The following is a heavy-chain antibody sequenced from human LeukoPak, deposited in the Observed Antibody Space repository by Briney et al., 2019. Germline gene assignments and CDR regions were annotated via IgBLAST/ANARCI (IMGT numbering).Heavy chain of an antibody. D-gene: IGHD3-10*01. CDR1: GFTFSSYS. CDR3: ARDSLVRGLPPWYYYYDMDV. V-gene: IGHV3-48*01. Sequence: GGSLRLSCAASGFTFSSYSMNWVRQAPGKGLEWVSYISSSSSTIYYADSVKGRFTISRDNAKNSLYLQMNSLRAEDTAVYYCARDSLVRGLPPWYYYYDMDVWGQGTTVTVSS. CDR2: ISSSSSTI. J-gene: IGHJ6*02.